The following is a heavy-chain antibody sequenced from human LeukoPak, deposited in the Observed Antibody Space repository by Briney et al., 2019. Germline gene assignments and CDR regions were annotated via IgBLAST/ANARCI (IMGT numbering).Heavy chain of an antibody. CDR2: FDPEDGET. CDR1: GYTLTELS. J-gene: IGHJ4*02. CDR3: AASSGWYGGLDY. V-gene: IGHV1-24*01. Sequence: ASVKVSCQVSGYTLTELSMHWVRQAPGKGLEWMGGFDPEDGETIYVQKVQGRVAMIEDTCTDTAYMELRSMRSEGTAVYYCAASSGWYGGLDYWGQGTLVTVSA. D-gene: IGHD6-19*01.